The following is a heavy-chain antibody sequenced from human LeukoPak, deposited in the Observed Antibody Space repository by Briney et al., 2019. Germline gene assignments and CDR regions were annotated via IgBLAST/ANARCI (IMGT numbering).Heavy chain of an antibody. J-gene: IGHJ4*02. CDR1: GFSFSSYS. V-gene: IGHV3-21*01. Sequence: GGSLRLSCAASGFSFSSYSMNWVRQAPGKGLEWVSSISSSKSYIFYADSVKGRFTISRDNAKNSLYLEMTSLRAEDTAVYYCASGSPAGDYWGQGTLATVSS. D-gene: IGHD1-26*01. CDR2: ISSSKSYI. CDR3: ASGSPAGDY.